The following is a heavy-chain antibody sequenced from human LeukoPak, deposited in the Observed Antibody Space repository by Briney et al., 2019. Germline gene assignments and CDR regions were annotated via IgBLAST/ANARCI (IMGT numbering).Heavy chain of an antibody. CDR2: IYYSGST. CDR1: GGSISSGGYY. V-gene: IGHV4-31*03. Sequence: SETLSLTCTVSGGSISSGGYYWSWIRQHPGKGLEWIGYIYYSGSTYYNPSLKSRVTISVDTSKNQFSLKLSSVTAADTAVYYCASMYPRADAFDIWGQGTMVIVSS. D-gene: IGHD2-8*01. CDR3: ASMYPRADAFDI. J-gene: IGHJ3*02.